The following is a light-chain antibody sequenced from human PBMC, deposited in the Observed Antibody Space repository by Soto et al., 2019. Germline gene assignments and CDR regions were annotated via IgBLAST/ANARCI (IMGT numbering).Light chain of an antibody. Sequence: ENVLTQSPDTLSLSPGERATLSCRASQSVSTPYLAWYQQRPGQAPRLLIYSTSTRASGIPDRFSGSGSGKDFTLTISRLEPEDFAVYYCQQYGSSLWTFGQGTKVEIK. V-gene: IGKV3-20*01. J-gene: IGKJ1*01. CDR2: STS. CDR3: QQYGSSLWT. CDR1: QSVSTPY.